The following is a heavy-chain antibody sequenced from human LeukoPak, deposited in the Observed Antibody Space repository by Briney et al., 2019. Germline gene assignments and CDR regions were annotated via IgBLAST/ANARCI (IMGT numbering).Heavy chain of an antibody. J-gene: IGHJ2*01. Sequence: HPGGSLRLSCAASGFTLSKYWMSWVRQAPGKGLEWVANIKQDASEMYYADSVKGRFTISRDNAKNSLYLQMNTLGAEDTAVYYCVRDGGGDYDFVTGYYLPRWYFDLWGRGTLVTVSS. V-gene: IGHV3-7*01. D-gene: IGHD3-9*01. CDR3: VRDGGGDYDFVTGYYLPRWYFDL. CDR1: GFTLSKYW. CDR2: IKQDASEM.